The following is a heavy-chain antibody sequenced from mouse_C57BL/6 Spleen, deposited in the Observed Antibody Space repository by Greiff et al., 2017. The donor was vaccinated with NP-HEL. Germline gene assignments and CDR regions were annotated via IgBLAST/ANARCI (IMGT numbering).Heavy chain of an antibody. Sequence: EVKLMESGEGLVKPGGSLKLSCAASGFTFSSYAMSWVRQTPEKRLEWVAYISSGGDYIYYADNVKGRFTISRDNARNTLYLQMSSLKSEDTAMYYCTRITTVFRYFDVWGTGTTVTVSS. CDR1: GFTFSSYA. V-gene: IGHV5-9-1*02. CDR2: ISSGGDYI. CDR3: TRITTVFRYFDV. D-gene: IGHD1-1*01. J-gene: IGHJ1*03.